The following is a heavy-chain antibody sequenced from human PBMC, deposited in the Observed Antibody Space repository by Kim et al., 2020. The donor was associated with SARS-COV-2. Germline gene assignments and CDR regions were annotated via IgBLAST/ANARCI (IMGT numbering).Heavy chain of an antibody. V-gene: IGHV3-48*02. CDR2: ISSSSSTI. Sequence: GGSLRLSCAASGFTFSSYSMNWVRQAPGKGLEWVSYISSSSSTIYYADSVKGRFTISRDNAKNSLYLQMNSLRDEDTAVYYCARDGGLLWFGEPSYYYYGMDVWGQGTTVTVSS. D-gene: IGHD3-10*01. CDR3: ARDGGLLWFGEPSYYYYGMDV. CDR1: GFTFSSYS. J-gene: IGHJ6*02.